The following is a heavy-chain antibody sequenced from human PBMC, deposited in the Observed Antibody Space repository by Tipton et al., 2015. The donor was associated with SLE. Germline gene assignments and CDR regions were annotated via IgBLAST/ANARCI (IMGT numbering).Heavy chain of an antibody. V-gene: IGHV3-7*01. CDR1: GFTFSSYW. CDR2: IKQDGSEK. Sequence: SLRLSCAASGFTFSSYWMSWVRQAPGKGLEWVANIKQDGSEKYYVDSVKGRFTISRDNAKNSLCLRMNSLRAEDTAVYYCAGDPNGMDVWGQGTTVTVSS. CDR3: AGDPNGMDV. J-gene: IGHJ6*02.